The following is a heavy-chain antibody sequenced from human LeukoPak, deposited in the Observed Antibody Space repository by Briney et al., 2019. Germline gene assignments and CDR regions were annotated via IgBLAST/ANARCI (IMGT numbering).Heavy chain of an antibody. CDR1: GGSISSYY. Sequence: SETLSLTCTVSGGSISSYYWSWIRQPPGKGLEWIGYIYYSGSTNYNPSLKSRVTISADTSKNQFSLKLSSVTAADTAVYYCARQGGSGWSRYNWFDPWGQGTLVTVSS. D-gene: IGHD6-19*01. CDR2: IYYSGST. J-gene: IGHJ5*02. V-gene: IGHV4-59*08. CDR3: ARQGGSGWSRYNWFDP.